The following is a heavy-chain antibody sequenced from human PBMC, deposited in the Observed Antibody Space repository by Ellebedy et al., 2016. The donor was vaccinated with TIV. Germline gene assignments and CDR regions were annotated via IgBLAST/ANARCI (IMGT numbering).Heavy chain of an antibody. D-gene: IGHD1-26*01. Sequence: GGSLRLXCVASGFTLSDYWIHWVRQAPGKGLVWVSRIKGDGNDPSYADSVRGQFTISRDNAKNTVYLQMNSLRAEDTAVYYCAKVDRWWELLAAYWGQGTLVTVSS. CDR3: AKVDRWWELLAAY. J-gene: IGHJ4*02. CDR2: IKGDGNDP. V-gene: IGHV3-74*01. CDR1: GFTLSDYW.